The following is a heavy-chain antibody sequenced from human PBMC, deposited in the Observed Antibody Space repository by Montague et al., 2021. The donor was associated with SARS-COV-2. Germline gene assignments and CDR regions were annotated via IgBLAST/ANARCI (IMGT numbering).Heavy chain of an antibody. CDR3: ARDVRYYYDK. V-gene: IGHV4-59*01. CDR1: GGSMSSYR. Sequence: SETLSLTCSVSGGSMSSYRWVWIRQPPGKGLEWIGYVSYRGSTNYNLSLKSRDTISLDTSKNRFSLRVTAVTAEDTAVYYCARDVRYYYDKWGQGILVTVSS. J-gene: IGHJ4*02. CDR2: VSYRGST. D-gene: IGHD3-10*01.